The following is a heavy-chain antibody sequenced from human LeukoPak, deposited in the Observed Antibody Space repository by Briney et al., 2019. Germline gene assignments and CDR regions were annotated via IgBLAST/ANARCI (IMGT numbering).Heavy chain of an antibody. V-gene: IGHV4-59*01. J-gene: IGHJ4*02. CDR1: GASIRTYY. Sequence: PSETLSLTCTVSGASIRTYYWSWIRQPPGKGLEWIASIYYSGSSDYNPSLKSRVAISVDTSKNQFSLRLTSVTAADTAVYYCAANHGGYNSVDYWGQGTLVTVSS. D-gene: IGHD1-1*01. CDR2: IYYSGSS. CDR3: AANHGGYNSVDY.